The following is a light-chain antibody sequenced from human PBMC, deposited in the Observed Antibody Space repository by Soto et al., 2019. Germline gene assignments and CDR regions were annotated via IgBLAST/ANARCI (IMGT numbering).Light chain of an antibody. V-gene: IGKV1-39*01. J-gene: IGKJ5*01. CDR2: AAS. Sequence: DIQMTQSTSSLSASVGDRVTITCRASQSISSYLNWYQQKPGKAPKLLIYAASSLQSGVPSRFRGSGCAKEFPLTNSCLQPEDLATYYCQQDETYPHTFSQGTRLEIK. CDR1: QSISSY. CDR3: QQDETYPHT.